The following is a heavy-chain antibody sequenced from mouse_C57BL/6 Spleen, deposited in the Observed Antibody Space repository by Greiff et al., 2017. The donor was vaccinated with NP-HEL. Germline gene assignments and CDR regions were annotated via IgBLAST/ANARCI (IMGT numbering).Heavy chain of an antibody. CDR3: ARDYDLDY. V-gene: IGHV1-50*01. CDR1: GYTFTSYW. CDR2: IDPSGSYT. Sequence: QVQLQQSGAELVKPGASVKLSCKASGYTFTSYWMQWVKQRPGQGLEWIGEIDPSGSYTNYNQKFKGKATLTVDTSSSTAYMQLSSLTSEDSAVYYCARDYDLDYWGQGTSVTVSS. J-gene: IGHJ4*01. D-gene: IGHD2-4*01.